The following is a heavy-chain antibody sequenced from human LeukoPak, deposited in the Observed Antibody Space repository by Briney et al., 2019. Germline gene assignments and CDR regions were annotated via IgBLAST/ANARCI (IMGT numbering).Heavy chain of an antibody. V-gene: IGHV1-69*01. Sequence: GASVKVSCKASGGTFSSYAISWVRQAPGQGLEWMGGIIPIFGTANYAQKFQGRVTITADESTSTAYMELSSLRSEDTAVYYCARSARYTPHTFDYWGQGTLVTVSS. CDR3: ARSARYTPHTFDY. CDR2: IIPIFGTA. J-gene: IGHJ4*02. CDR1: GGTFSSYA. D-gene: IGHD1-1*01.